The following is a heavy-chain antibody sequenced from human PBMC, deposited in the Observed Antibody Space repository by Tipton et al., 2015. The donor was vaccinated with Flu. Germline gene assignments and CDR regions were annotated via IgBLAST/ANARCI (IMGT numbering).Heavy chain of an antibody. D-gene: IGHD3-16*01. J-gene: IGHJ3*02. CDR2: IYYSGSI. Sequence: TLSLTCTVSGGSISSHYWSWIRQPPGKELEWIGYIYYSGSISYNPSLKSRVTISVDTSKNQFSLKLSSVTAADTAVYYCAREWGDAFDIWGQGTMVTVSS. V-gene: IGHV4-59*11. CDR1: GGSISSHY. CDR3: AREWGDAFDI.